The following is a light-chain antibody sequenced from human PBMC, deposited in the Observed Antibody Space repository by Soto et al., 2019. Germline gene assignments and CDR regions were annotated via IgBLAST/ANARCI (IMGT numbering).Light chain of an antibody. J-gene: IGKJ2*01. V-gene: IGKV3-15*01. CDR2: DAS. CDR3: QQYNTLPPYT. Sequence: EIVMTQSPATLSVSPGERVTLSCRASRSVGSNLAWYQQKPGQAPRLLIYDASTRATGLPARFNDSESGTDFTLTISSLQSEDFAVYYCQQYNTLPPYTFGPGTKVDIK. CDR1: RSVGSN.